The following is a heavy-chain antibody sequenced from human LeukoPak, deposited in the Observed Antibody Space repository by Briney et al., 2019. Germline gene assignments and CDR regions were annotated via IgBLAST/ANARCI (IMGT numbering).Heavy chain of an antibody. CDR2: IYHSGST. CDR1: GGSISSGGYY. D-gene: IGHD3-3*01. CDR3: ARAIGITIFGRGFDY. Sequence: SQTLSLTCTVSGGSISSGGYYWSWIRQPPGKGLEWIGYIYHSGSTYYNPSLKSRVTISVDTSKNQFSLKLSSVTAADTAVYYCARAIGITIFGRGFDYWGQGTLVTVSS. J-gene: IGHJ4*02. V-gene: IGHV4-30-2*01.